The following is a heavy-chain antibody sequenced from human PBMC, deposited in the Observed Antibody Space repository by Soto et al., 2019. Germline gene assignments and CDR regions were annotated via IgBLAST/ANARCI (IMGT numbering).Heavy chain of an antibody. V-gene: IGHV3-23*01. CDR2: ISGSGGST. CDR3: AKLSDGNYYDSSGYWYFDY. D-gene: IGHD3-22*01. J-gene: IGHJ4*02. CDR1: GFTFSSYA. Sequence: GGSLRLSCAASGFTFSSYAMSWVRQAPGKGLEWVSAISGSGGSTYYADSVKGRFTISRDNSKNTLYLQMNSLRAEDTAVYYCAKLSDGNYYDSSGYWYFDYSGQGTLVTVSS.